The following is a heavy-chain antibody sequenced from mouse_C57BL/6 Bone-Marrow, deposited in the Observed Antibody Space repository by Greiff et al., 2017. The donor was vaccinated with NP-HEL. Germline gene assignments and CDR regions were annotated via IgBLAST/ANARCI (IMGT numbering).Heavy chain of an antibody. V-gene: IGHV7-3*01. D-gene: IGHD2-4*01. Sequence: EVQGVESGGGLVQPGGSLSLSCAASGFTFTDYYMSWVRQPPGKALEWLGFIRNKANGYTTEYSASVKGRFTISRDNSQSILYLQMNALRAEDSATYYCARYLYDYDAATLFAYWGQGTLVTVSA. CDR3: ARYLYDYDAATLFAY. J-gene: IGHJ3*01. CDR1: GFTFTDYY. CDR2: IRNKANGYTT.